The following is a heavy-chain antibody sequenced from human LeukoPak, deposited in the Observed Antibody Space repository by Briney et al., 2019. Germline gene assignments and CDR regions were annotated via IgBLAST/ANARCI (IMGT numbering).Heavy chain of an antibody. CDR2: ISSSSSYI. CDR1: GFTFSSYE. J-gene: IGHJ4*02. V-gene: IGHV3-21*01. Sequence: PGGSLRLSCAASGFTFSSYEMNWVRQAPGKGLEWVSSISSSSSYIYYADSVKGRFTISRDNAKNSLYLQMNSLRAEDTAVYYCARVTDYYDSSGYRYWGQGTLVTVSS. CDR3: ARVTDYYDSSGYRY. D-gene: IGHD3-22*01.